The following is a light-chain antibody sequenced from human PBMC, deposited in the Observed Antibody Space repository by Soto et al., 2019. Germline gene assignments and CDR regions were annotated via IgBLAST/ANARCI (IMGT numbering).Light chain of an antibody. V-gene: IGKV3-20*01. CDR2: GAN. J-gene: IGKJ3*01. Sequence: DIVLTQSPGTLSLSPGERATLSCRASQSVSSNFFAWHQQKPDQAPRLLIYGANKRATGIPDRFSGSGSETDFALSISGREPEDFAVYYCQQYGTSPPRVTFGPGTKVDMK. CDR1: QSVSSNF. CDR3: QQYGTSPPRVT.